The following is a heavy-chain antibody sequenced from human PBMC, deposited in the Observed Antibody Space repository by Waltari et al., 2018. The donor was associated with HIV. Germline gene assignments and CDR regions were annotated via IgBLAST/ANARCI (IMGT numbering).Heavy chain of an antibody. V-gene: IGHV7-4-1*02. J-gene: IGHJ5*02. D-gene: IGHD2-15*01. Sequence: QVQLVQSGSELKKPGASVKVSCKASGYSITSHAINWVRQVPGQGLEWMGWINTETGDPTYAQGCTGRLVFSFDTSVSTAYLQISSLKAEDTAVYYCARVIGGYCSGGSCYWFDPWGQGTLVTVSS. CDR2: INTETGDP. CDR3: ARVIGGYCSGGSCYWFDP. CDR1: GYSITSHA.